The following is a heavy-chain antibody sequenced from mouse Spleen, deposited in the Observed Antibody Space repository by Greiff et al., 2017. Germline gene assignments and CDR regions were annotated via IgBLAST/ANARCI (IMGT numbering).Heavy chain of an antibody. J-gene: IGHJ1*01. CDR3: ARDPDYYDGSPIV. CDR1: GYSITSGYY. CDR2: ISYDGSN. D-gene: IGHD1-1*01. V-gene: IGHV3-6*01. Sequence: EVQRVESGPGLVKPSQSLSLTCSVTGYSITSGYYWNWIRQFPGNKLEWMGYISYDGSNNYNPSLKNRISITRDTSKNQFFLKLNSVTTEDTATYYCARDPDYYDGSPIVWGAGTTVTVSS.